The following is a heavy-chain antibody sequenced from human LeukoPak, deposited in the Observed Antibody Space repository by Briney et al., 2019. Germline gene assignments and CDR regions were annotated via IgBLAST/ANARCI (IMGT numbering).Heavy chain of an antibody. D-gene: IGHD5-12*01. CDR1: GASINSGSYY. CDR2: ISTSGST. Sequence: SETLSLTCSVSGASINSGSYYWSWIRQPAGKGLEWIGRISTSGSTNYNPSLKSRVSMSVDTSKNQFSLKLSSVTAADTAVYYCARGVYSGYENYYYYMDVWGKGTTVTISS. CDR3: ARGVYSGYENYYYYMDV. V-gene: IGHV4-61*02. J-gene: IGHJ6*03.